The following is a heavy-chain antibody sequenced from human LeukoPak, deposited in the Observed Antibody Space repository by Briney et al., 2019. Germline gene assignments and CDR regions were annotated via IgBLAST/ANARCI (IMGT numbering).Heavy chain of an antibody. J-gene: IGHJ5*02. V-gene: IGHV3-30-3*01. Sequence: GRSLRLSCTASGFIFSTHAMHWVRQAPGKGLEWVAVISYDGSNKYSADSLKGRFTISRDNSKNTLYLQMNSLRAEDTAVYYCARAAVATRRGSWFDPWGQGTLVTVSS. CDR3: ARAAVATRRGSWFDP. CDR2: ISYDGSNK. CDR1: GFIFSTHA. D-gene: IGHD5-12*01.